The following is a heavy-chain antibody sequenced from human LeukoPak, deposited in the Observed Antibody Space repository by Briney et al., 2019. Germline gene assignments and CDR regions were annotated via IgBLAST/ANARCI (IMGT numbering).Heavy chain of an antibody. V-gene: IGHV4-59*01. CDR1: GGSISSYY. J-gene: IGHJ5*02. D-gene: IGHD3-16*01. CDR2: IYYSGST. CDR3: ARFTPQGYGWGGYNRFDP. Sequence: PSETLSLTCTVSGGSISSYYWNWIRQPPGKGLEWIGYIYYSGSTNYNPSLKSRVTISLDTSKNQFSLNLTSVTAADTAVYYCARFTPQGYGWGGYNRFDPWGQGTLVTVSS.